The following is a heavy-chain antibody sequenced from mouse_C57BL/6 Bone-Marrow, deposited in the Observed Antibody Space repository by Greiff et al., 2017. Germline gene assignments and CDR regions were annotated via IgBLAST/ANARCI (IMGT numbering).Heavy chain of an antibody. Sequence: VQLQQSGAELVRPGASVKLSCKASGYTFTDYYINWVKQRPGQGLEWIARIYPGSGNTYYNEKFKGKATLTAEKSSSTAYMQLSSLTSEDSAVYFCARRRMLTGTWYFDVWGTGTTVTVSS. V-gene: IGHV1-76*01. J-gene: IGHJ1*03. CDR3: ARRRMLTGTWYFDV. CDR2: IYPGSGNT. CDR1: GYTFTDYY. D-gene: IGHD4-1*01.